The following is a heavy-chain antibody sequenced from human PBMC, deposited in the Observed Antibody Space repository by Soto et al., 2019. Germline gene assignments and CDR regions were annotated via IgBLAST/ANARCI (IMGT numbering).Heavy chain of an antibody. Sequence: QVQLVQSGAEVKKPGASVKVSCKTSGYPFTHHGISWVRQAPGQGPEWMGWISPFNGNTNYAQTLQGRITLTTDTSTSTVDMELRSLRSLDTAVYYCARDQSFDRSYYYGIDFWGQGTTVTVAS. V-gene: IGHV1-18*01. CDR2: ISPFNGNT. CDR3: ARDQSFDRSYYYGIDF. CDR1: GYPFTHHG. J-gene: IGHJ6*02.